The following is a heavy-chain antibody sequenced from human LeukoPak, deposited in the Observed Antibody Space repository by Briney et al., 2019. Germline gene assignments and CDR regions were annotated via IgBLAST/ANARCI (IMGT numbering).Heavy chain of an antibody. J-gene: IGHJ4*02. D-gene: IGHD5-18*01. Sequence: GGSLRLSCAASGFTVSSNYMSWVRQAPGKGLEWVSVIYSGGSTYYADSVKGRFTISRDNSKNTLYLQMNSLRAEDTAVYYCARDQEYSYGSGFWGYWGQGTLVTVSS. CDR3: ARDQEYSYGSGFWGY. CDR1: GFTVSSNY. CDR2: IYSGGST. V-gene: IGHV3-53*01.